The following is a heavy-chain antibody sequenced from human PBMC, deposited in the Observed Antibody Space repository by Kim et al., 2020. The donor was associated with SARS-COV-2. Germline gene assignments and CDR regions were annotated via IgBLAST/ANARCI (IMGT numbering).Heavy chain of an antibody. V-gene: IGHV5-51*01. Sequence: GESLKISCKGSGYSFTSYWIGWVRQMPGKGLEWMGIIYPGDSDTRYSPSFQGQVTISADKSISTAYLQWSSLKASDTAMYYCARQDWGDYYGSGSYLNWFDPWGQGTLVTVSS. D-gene: IGHD3-10*01. CDR3: ARQDWGDYYGSGSYLNWFDP. CDR1: GYSFTSYW. CDR2: IYPGDSDT. J-gene: IGHJ5*02.